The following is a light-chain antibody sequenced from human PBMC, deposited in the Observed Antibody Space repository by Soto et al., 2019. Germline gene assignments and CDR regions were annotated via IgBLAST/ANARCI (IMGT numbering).Light chain of an antibody. Sequence: DIQMTQSPSTLSASVGDRVTITCRASQSISSWLAWYQQKPGKAPKLLIYKASSLESGVPSRFSGSASGTAFTLTISSLQPDDFATYYCQQYSSYPWTFGQGTKVEIK. CDR2: KAS. J-gene: IGKJ1*01. CDR3: QQYSSYPWT. V-gene: IGKV1-5*03. CDR1: QSISSW.